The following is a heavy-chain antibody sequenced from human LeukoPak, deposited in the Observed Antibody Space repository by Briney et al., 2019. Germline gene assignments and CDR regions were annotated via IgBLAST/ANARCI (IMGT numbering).Heavy chain of an antibody. V-gene: IGHV1-18*01. Sequence: SVKVSCKASVYTSTSYGISWVRPAPAQGLEWMGWISAYNGNTNYAQKFQGRVTMTRDTPISTAYMELSRLRYDDTAVYYCARYGSLGYCSGGSCYTGGWFEPWGQGTLVTASS. D-gene: IGHD2-15*01. CDR3: ARYGSLGYCSGGSCYTGGWFEP. CDR1: VYTSTSYG. CDR2: ISAYNGNT. J-gene: IGHJ5*02.